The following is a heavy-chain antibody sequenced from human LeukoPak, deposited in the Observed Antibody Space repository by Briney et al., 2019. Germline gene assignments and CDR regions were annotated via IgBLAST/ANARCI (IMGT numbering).Heavy chain of an antibody. CDR1: GFRFNNAW. J-gene: IGHJ4*02. CDR2: IKTKTDGGTT. Sequence: PGGSLRLSCAASGFRFNNAWMNRVRQAPGKGLEWIGHIKTKTDGGTTDYAAPVKGRFTISRDDSKNTLYLQVNSLKSEDTAVYYCTTDRLDNSGWSRGFDYWGQGTLVTVSS. D-gene: IGHD6-19*01. CDR3: TTDRLDNSGWSRGFDY. V-gene: IGHV3-15*01.